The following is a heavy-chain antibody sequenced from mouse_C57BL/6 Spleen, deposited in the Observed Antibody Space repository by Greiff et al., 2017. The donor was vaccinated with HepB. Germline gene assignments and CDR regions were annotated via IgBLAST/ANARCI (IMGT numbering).Heavy chain of an antibody. CDR1: GYTFTSYW. V-gene: IGHV1-53*01. J-gene: IGHJ4*01. CDR2: INPSNGGT. D-gene: IGHD1-1*01. CDR3: ARWGPIYYYGSRTLDYAMDY. Sequence: QVQLQQPGTELVKPGASVKLSCKASGYTFTSYWMHWVKQRPGQGLEWIGNINPSNGGTNYNEKFKSKATLTVDKSSSTAYMQLSSLTSEDSAVYYCARWGPIYYYGSRTLDYAMDYWGQGTSVTVSS.